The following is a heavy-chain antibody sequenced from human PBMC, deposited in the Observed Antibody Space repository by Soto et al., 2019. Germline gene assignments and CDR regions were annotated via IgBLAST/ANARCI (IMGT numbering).Heavy chain of an antibody. V-gene: IGHV1-69*12. CDR1: GGTFSSYA. D-gene: IGHD3-22*01. CDR3: ARVGDGDYDYDSSGLWGFDY. CDR2: IIPIFGTA. J-gene: IGHJ4*02. Sequence: QVQLVQSGAEVKKPGSSVKVSCKASGGTFSSYAISWVRQAPGQGLEWMGGIIPIFGTAIYAQKFQGRVTITADESTRTAYMELSSLRSEDTAVYYCARVGDGDYDYDSSGLWGFDYWGQGTLVTVSS.